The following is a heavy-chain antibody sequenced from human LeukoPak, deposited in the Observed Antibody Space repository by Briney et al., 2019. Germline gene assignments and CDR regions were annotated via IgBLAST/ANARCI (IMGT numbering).Heavy chain of an antibody. CDR2: INHSGST. CDR3: ARVRRSSGWEESYYFDY. J-gene: IGHJ4*02. Sequence: PSETLSLTCAVYGGSFSGYYWSWIRQPPGKGLEWIGEINHSGSTNYNPSLKSRVTISVDTSKNQFSLKLSSVTAADTAVYYCARVRRSSGWEESYYFDYWGQGTLVTVSS. CDR1: GGSFSGYY. D-gene: IGHD6-19*01. V-gene: IGHV4-34*01.